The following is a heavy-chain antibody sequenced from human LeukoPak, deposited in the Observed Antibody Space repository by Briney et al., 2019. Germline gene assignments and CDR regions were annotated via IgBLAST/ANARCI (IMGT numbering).Heavy chain of an antibody. V-gene: IGHV3-30*04. D-gene: IGHD5-18*01. CDR1: GFTFNDYY. Sequence: GGSLRLSCAASGFTFNDYYMSWIRQAPGKGLEWVAVISYDGSNKYYADSVKGRFTISRDNSKNTLYLQMNSLRAEDTAVYYCARAVRGYSYGYGDYWGQGTLVTVSS. J-gene: IGHJ4*02. CDR3: ARAVRGYSYGYGDY. CDR2: ISYDGSNK.